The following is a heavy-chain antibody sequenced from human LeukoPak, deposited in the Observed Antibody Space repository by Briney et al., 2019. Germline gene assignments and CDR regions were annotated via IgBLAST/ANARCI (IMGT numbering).Heavy chain of an antibody. V-gene: IGHV3-7*01. CDR1: GFTFSSYG. Sequence: GGSLRLSCAASGFTFSSYGMHWVRQAPGKGLEWVANIKEDDSEIYYVESVKGRFTISRDNAKNSLYLEMSSLRVEDTAVYFCARLRSLDKWGQGTLVTVS. D-gene: IGHD5-24*01. CDR3: ARLRSLDK. J-gene: IGHJ4*02. CDR2: IKEDDSEI.